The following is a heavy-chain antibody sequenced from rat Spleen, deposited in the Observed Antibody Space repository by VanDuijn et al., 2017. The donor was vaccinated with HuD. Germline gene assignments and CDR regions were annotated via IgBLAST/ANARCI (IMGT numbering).Heavy chain of an antibody. CDR3: TTGGSY. Sequence: EVQLVESGGGLVQPGRSLKLSCAASGFTFSDYYMAWVRQAPTNGLEWVASISYDGGSTYYRDSVKGRFTISRDNAKSSLYLQMDSLRSEDTATYYCTTGGSYWGQGTLVTVSS. D-gene: IGHD1-11*01. CDR2: ISYDGGST. V-gene: IGHV5-20*01. J-gene: IGHJ3*01. CDR1: GFTFSDYY.